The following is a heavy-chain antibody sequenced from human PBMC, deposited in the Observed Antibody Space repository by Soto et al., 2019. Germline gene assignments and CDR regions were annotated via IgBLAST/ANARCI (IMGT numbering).Heavy chain of an antibody. CDR1: GFTFSSYG. CDR3: ARSPEGSWYPKFDY. CDR2: IWCDGSNK. Sequence: GGSLRLSCAASGFTFSSYGMHWVRQAPGKGLEWVAVIWCDGSNKYYADSVKGRFTISRDNSKNTLYLQMNSLRAEDTAVYYCARSPEGSWYPKFDYWGQGTLVTVSS. J-gene: IGHJ4*02. D-gene: IGHD6-13*01. V-gene: IGHV3-33*01.